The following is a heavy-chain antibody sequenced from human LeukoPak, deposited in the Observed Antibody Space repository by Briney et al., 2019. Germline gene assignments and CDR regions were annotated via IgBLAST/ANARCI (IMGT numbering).Heavy chain of an antibody. Sequence: SETLSLTCTVSGGSISSYYWSWIRQPPGKGLEWIGYIYYSGSTNYNPSLKSRVTISVDTSKNQFSLKLSSVTAADTAVYYCARDQRYDSSGYYYYYGMDVWGQGTTVTVSS. V-gene: IGHV4-59*01. CDR2: IYYSGST. J-gene: IGHJ6*02. CDR1: GGSISSYY. D-gene: IGHD3-22*01. CDR3: ARDQRYDSSGYYYYYGMDV.